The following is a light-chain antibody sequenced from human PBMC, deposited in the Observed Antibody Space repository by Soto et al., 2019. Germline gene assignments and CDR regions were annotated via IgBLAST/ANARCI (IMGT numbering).Light chain of an antibody. CDR1: QIVSNSY. CDR3: QQYGSSLIT. Sequence: EIVLTQSPGTLSLSPGERATLSCRASQIVSNSYLAWYQQKPGRAPRLLIHGASNRATGIPDRFSGSGSGTDFTLTISRLEPEDFAVYYCQQYGSSLITFGQGTRLEIK. J-gene: IGKJ5*01. CDR2: GAS. V-gene: IGKV3-20*01.